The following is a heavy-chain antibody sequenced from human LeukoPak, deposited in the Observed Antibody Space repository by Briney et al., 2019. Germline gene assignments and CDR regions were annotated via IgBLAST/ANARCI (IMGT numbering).Heavy chain of an antibody. Sequence: GGSLRLSCAASGFTFSSYSMNWVRQAPGKGLEWVSYISSSSSTIYYADSVKGRFTISRDNAKNSLYLQMNSLRVEDTAAYYCAKVRAPSGWFNSDYWGQGTLVTVSS. CDR1: GFTFSSYS. CDR3: AKVRAPSGWFNSDY. V-gene: IGHV3-48*01. D-gene: IGHD6-19*01. CDR2: ISSSSSTI. J-gene: IGHJ4*02.